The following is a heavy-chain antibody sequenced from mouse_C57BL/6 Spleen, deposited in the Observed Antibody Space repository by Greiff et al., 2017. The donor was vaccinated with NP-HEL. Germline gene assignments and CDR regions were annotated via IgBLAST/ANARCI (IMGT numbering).Heavy chain of an antibody. J-gene: IGHJ2*01. CDR1: GYTFTDYY. V-gene: IGHV1-76*01. Sequence: QVQLKESGAELVRPGASVKLSCKASGYTFTDYYINWVKQRPGQGLEWIARIYPGSGNTYYNEKFKGKATLTAEKSSSTAYMQLSSLTSEDSAVYFCARDFGGWLPWGQGTTLTVSS. CDR2: IYPGSGNT. CDR3: ARDFGGWLP. D-gene: IGHD2-3*01.